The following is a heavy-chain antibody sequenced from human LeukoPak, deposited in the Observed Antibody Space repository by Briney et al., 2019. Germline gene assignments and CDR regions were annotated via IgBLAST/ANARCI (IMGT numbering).Heavy chain of an antibody. CDR3: ARDLDGYDLDY. V-gene: IGHV3-30-3*01. D-gene: IGHD5-12*01. CDR1: GFTFSSYA. J-gene: IGHJ4*02. Sequence: GRSLRLSCAASGFTFSSYAMHWVRQAPDKGLEWVAVISYDGSNKYYADSVKGRFTISRDNSKNTLYLQMNSLRAEDTAVYYCARDLDGYDLDYWGQGTLVTVSS. CDR2: ISYDGSNK.